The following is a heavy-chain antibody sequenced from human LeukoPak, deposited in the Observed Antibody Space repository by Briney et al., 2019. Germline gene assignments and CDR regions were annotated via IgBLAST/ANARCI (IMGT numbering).Heavy chain of an antibody. J-gene: IGHJ3*02. CDR1: GYTFTSYG. V-gene: IGHV1-18*01. D-gene: IGHD2-2*01. Sequence: ASVKVSCKASGYTFTSYGISWVRQAPGQGLEWMGWISAYNGNTNYAQKLQGRVTMTTDTSTSTAYMELRSLRSDDTAVYYCATQVVPAAIPGGSAFDIWGQGTMVTVSS. CDR2: ISAYNGNT. CDR3: ATQVVPAAIPGGSAFDI.